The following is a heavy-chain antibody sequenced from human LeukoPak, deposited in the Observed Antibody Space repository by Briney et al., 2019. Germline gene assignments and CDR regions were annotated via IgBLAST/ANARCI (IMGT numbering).Heavy chain of an antibody. CDR1: GFNFSRYA. CDR3: ARLDI. Sequence: PGGSLRLSCAASGFNFSRYAISWVRQAPGKGLEWISSISGSGGSIYYADSVKGRFTISRDNSKNTLYLELSSLRAEDTAVYYCARLDIWGQGTMVTVSS. V-gene: IGHV3-23*01. J-gene: IGHJ3*02. CDR2: ISGSGGSI.